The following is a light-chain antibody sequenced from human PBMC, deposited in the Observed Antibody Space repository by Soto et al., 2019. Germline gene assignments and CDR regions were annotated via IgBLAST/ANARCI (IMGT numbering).Light chain of an antibody. J-gene: IGKJ1*01. CDR3: QQYNSYWT. CDR1: QSISSS. Sequence: DIQMTQSPSTLSASVGDRVTITCRASQSISSSLAWYQQKPGKAPKVLIYEAANLESGVPSRFSGSGSGTEFTLTISSLQPDDFATYYCQQYNSYWTFGQGTRWIS. CDR2: EAA. V-gene: IGKV1-5*03.